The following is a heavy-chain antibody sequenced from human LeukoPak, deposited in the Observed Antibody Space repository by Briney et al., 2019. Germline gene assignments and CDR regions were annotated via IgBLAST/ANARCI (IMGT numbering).Heavy chain of an antibody. CDR2: TYYRSKCYN. Sequence: SQTLSLTCAISGDSVSSNSAAWSWVRQSPSRGLEWLGRTYYRSKCYNDYALSVESRITINADTSKNQFSKQLNYVTPEDTAVYYCARDLSRRFDYWGQGTLVTVSS. CDR3: ARDLSRRFDY. J-gene: IGHJ4*02. V-gene: IGHV6-1*01. CDR1: GDSVSSNSAA. D-gene: IGHD5/OR15-5a*01.